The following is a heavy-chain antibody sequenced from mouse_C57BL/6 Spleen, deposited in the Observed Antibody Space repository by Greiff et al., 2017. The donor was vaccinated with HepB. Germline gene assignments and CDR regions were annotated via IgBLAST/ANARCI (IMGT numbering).Heavy chain of an antibody. CDR1: GFTFSSYA. CDR2: ISSGGDYI. CDR3: TRRGTVGYFDY. J-gene: IGHJ2*01. D-gene: IGHD3-3*01. Sequence: EVKLQESGEGLVKPGGSLKLSCAASGFTFSSYAMSWVRQTPEKRLEWVAYISSGGDYIYYADTVKGRFTISRDNARNTLYLQMSSLKSEDTAMYYCTRRGTVGYFDYWGQGTTLTVSS. V-gene: IGHV5S21*01.